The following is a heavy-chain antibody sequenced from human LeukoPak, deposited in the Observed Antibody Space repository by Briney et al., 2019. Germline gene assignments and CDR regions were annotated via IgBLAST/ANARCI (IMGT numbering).Heavy chain of an antibody. D-gene: IGHD5-18*01. J-gene: IGHJ4*02. CDR3: ARAEAAMGYFDY. Sequence: GASVKVSCKASGYTFTSYDINWVRQATGQGLEWMGWMNPNSGNTGYAQKFQGRVTMTRNTPISTAYMELSSLRSEDTAVYYCARAEAAMGYFDYWGQGTLVTVSS. V-gene: IGHV1-8*01. CDR2: MNPNSGNT. CDR1: GYTFTSYD.